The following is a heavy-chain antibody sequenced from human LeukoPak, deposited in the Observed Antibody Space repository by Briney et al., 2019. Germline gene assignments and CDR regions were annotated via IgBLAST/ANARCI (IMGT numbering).Heavy chain of an antibody. D-gene: IGHD3-9*01. CDR3: TRGFNFDTRSYYFDS. J-gene: IGHJ4*02. Sequence: SETLSLTCTVSGGTISTDYWSSLRQPPGKGLEWIGYIDYSGSTNNNPSLKSRLTISRDTYKNQFSLNLGSVTAADTALYYCTRGFNFDTRSYYFDSGGQGTLVHVSS. CDR1: GGTISTDY. CDR2: IDYSGST. V-gene: IGHV4-59*01.